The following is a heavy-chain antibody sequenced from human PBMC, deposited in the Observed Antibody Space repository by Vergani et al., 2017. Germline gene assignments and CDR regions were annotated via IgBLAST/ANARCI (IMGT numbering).Heavy chain of an antibody. V-gene: IGHV3-23*01. CDR2: LRGSGGRT. Sequence: EVQLLESGGGLVQPGGSLRLSCAASGFTFSSYAMSWVRQAPGKGLEWVSALRGSGGRTYYADSVKGRFTISRDNSKNTLYLQMNSLRAEDTAVYYCAKDRGYCSSTSCGMGREDAFDIWGQGTMVTVSS. CDR1: GFTFSSYA. J-gene: IGHJ3*02. CDR3: AKDRGYCSSTSCGMGREDAFDI. D-gene: IGHD2-2*01.